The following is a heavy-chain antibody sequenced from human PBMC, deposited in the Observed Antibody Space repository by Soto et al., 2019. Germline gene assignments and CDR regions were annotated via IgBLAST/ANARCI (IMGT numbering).Heavy chain of an antibody. D-gene: IGHD1-1*01. CDR1: GFTFSSYG. Sequence: QVQLVESGGGVVQPGRSLRLSCAASGFTFSSYGMHWVRQAPGKGLEWVAVIWYDGSNKYYADSVKGRFTISRDNSKNSLYLQMNSLRAEDTAVYYCARGQLAFYYYYYMDVWGKGTTVTVSS. CDR2: IWYDGSNK. J-gene: IGHJ6*03. CDR3: ARGQLAFYYYYYMDV. V-gene: IGHV3-33*01.